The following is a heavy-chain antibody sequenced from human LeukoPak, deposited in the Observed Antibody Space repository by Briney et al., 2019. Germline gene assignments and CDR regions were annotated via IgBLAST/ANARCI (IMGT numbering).Heavy chain of an antibody. Sequence: SQTLSLTCALSGDSVSSNSAAWSWGRPSPSRGLEWLGRTYYRSKWYNDYAVSVKSRITINPATPMNQFSLQQNSVTPGDRAVYFCLRVQWAGMGSSRYYFAYGGQGTVVTV. CDR3: LRVQWAGMGSSRYYFAY. V-gene: IGHV6-1*01. CDR1: GDSVSSNSAA. D-gene: IGHD6-13*01. J-gene: IGHJ4*02. CDR2: TYYRSKWYN.